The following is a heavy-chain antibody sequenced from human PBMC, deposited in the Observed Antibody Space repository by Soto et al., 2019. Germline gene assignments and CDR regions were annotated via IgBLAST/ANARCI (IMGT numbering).Heavy chain of an antibody. CDR1: GGSNSSGYYY. CDR2: IYYSGNT. J-gene: IGHJ6*02. V-gene: IGHV4-30-4*01. CDR3: SSSLYGMDV. D-gene: IGHD1-1*01. Sequence: PSETLSLTCSVSGGSNSSGYYYWSWIRQPPGKGLEWIGNIYYSGNTYYNPSLKSRLIISIDTSKNQFSLKVGSATAADTAVYCASSSLYGMDVWGQGTTVTVSS.